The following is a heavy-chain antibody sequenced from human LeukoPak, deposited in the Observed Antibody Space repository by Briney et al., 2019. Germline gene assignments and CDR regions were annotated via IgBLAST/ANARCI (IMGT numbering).Heavy chain of an antibody. CDR2: IDGSSRYM. D-gene: IGHD5-18*01. J-gene: IGHJ4*02. Sequence: GGSLRLSCAASGVTFSSYTMHWVRQAPGKGLEWVASIDGSSRYMYYSDSMKGRFTISRANAKNSLYLQINTLRAEDTAVYFCARDWDTDRYFDYWGQGTLVSVSS. V-gene: IGHV3-21*01. CDR1: GVTFSSYT. CDR3: ARDWDTDRYFDY.